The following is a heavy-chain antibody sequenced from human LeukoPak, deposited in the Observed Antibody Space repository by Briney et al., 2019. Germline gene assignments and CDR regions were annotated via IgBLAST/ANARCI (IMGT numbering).Heavy chain of an antibody. V-gene: IGHV1-2*02. CDR3: ARGRDIVVVPAFCDY. CDR1: GYTFTGYY. J-gene: IGHJ4*02. CDR2: INPNSGGT. D-gene: IGHD2-2*01. Sequence: GASVKVSCKASGYTFTGYYMHWMRQAPGQGLEWMGWINPNSGGTNYAQKFQGRVTMTRDTSISTAYMELSRLRSDDTAVYYCARGRDIVVVPAFCDYWGQGTLVTVSS.